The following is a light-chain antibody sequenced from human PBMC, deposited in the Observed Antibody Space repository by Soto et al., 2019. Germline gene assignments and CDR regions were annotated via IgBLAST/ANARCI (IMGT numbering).Light chain of an antibody. J-gene: IGKJ2*01. V-gene: IGKV1-5*01. CDR3: RQYTTIPYT. CDR1: QSVTNW. CDR2: DAS. Sequence: DIQMTQSPSTLSASVGDRVTITCRASQSVTNWLAWYQQKPGKAPNLLIYDASRLETGIPSRFSGSGSGTEYIRTISSMQQDDAASYYCRQYTTIPYTFGQGTKLEIK.